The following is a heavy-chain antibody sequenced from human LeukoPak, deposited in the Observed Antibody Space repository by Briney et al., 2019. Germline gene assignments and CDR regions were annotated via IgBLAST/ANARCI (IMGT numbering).Heavy chain of an antibody. CDR2: IYYSGST. Sequence: PSETLSLTCTVSGGSISSYYWSWIRQPPGKGPEWIGYIYYSGSTNYNPSLKSRVTISVDTSKNQFSLKLSSVTAADTAVYYCARLAGCSGGSCYSSWFDPWGQGTLVTVSS. D-gene: IGHD2-15*01. J-gene: IGHJ5*02. CDR3: ARLAGCSGGSCYSSWFDP. CDR1: GGSISSYY. V-gene: IGHV4-59*08.